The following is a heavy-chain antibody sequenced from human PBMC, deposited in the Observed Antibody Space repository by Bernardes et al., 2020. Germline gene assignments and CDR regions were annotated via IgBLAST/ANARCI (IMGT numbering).Heavy chain of an antibody. V-gene: IGHV4-61*01. CDR3: ARASTYYYYYGMDV. D-gene: IGHD2-2*01. J-gene: IGHJ6*02. Sequence: SETLSLTCTVSGGSVSSCSYYWSWLLQPPWKGLEWSGYIFYSGSTNYNPSLKSRVTISVDTSKNQFSLKLSSVTAADPAVYYCARASTYYYYYGMDVWGQGTTVTVSS. CDR2: IFYSGST. CDR1: GGSVSSCSYY.